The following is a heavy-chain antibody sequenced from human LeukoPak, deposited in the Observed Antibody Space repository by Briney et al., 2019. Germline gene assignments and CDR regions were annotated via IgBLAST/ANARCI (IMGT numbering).Heavy chain of an antibody. J-gene: IGHJ5*02. CDR3: ARYGHWFDP. CDR2: IHHSAHT. D-gene: IGHD3-10*01. Sequence: SKTLSLTCAVSGYSISSGYYWGWIRQPPGKGLEYIGSIHHSAHTYYNPSLKSRVTMSIDTSKNQFSLKLNSVTAADTAVYYCARYGHWFDPWGQGTLVTVSS. CDR1: GYSISSGYY. V-gene: IGHV4-38-2*01.